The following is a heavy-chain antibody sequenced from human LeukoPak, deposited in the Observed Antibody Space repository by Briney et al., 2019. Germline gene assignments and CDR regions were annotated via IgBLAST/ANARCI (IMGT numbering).Heavy chain of an antibody. CDR1: GGSISSSSYY. D-gene: IGHD3-10*01. V-gene: IGHV4-39*01. J-gene: IGHJ4*02. Sequence: PSETLSLTCTVSGGSISSSSYYWGWIRQPPGKGLEWIGSIYYSGSTYYNPCSNSGVTISVDPSKNQFSLKLSSVTAADTAVYYCARHVRYYYGSAPIDYWGQGTLVTVSS. CDR2: IYYSGST. CDR3: ARHVRYYYGSAPIDY.